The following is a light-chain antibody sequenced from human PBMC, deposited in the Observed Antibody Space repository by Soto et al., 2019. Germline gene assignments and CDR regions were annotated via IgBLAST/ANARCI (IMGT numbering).Light chain of an antibody. CDR3: QQANSIPLT. Sequence: DIQMTQSPSYVSASVGDRVSITCRASQDIRSWLAWYQQRPGKAPKLLIYAATTLQSGVPSRFSGSGSGTTFTLTINNLQPEDFASYFCQQANSIPLTFGGGTKVNIK. CDR2: AAT. V-gene: IGKV1-12*01. CDR1: QDIRSW. J-gene: IGKJ4*01.